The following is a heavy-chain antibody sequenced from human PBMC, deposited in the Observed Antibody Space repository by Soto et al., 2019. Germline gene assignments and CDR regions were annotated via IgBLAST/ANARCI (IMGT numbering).Heavy chain of an antibody. CDR1: GGTFSSYT. CDR2: IIPILGIA. D-gene: IGHD3-3*01. J-gene: IGHJ5*02. V-gene: IGHV1-69*02. CDR3: AVSYYDFWSGFCFRLGQEGWFDP. Sequence: QVQLVQSGAEVKKPGSSVKVSCKASGGTFSSYTISWVRQAPGQGLEWMGRIIPILGIANYAQKFQGRVTITAAKSPITAYMELSSMRSEDTGLYYCAVSYYDFWSGFCFRLGQEGWFDPWGQGTLVTVSS.